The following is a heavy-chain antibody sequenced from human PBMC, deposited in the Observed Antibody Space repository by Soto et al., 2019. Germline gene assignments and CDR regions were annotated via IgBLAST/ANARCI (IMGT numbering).Heavy chain of an antibody. D-gene: IGHD2-8*01. CDR1: GFTFSNAW. J-gene: IGHJ4*02. Sequence: EVQLVESGGGLVKPGGSLRLSCAGSGFTFSNAWMSLVRLAPGKGLELVGRIKSDAYGGAIDYAAPVKGRFTISRDDSKNTLFPQMNNLRAEDTAVYSCTTTKGRLEPPTNDFWGQGTQVIVSS. CDR2: IKSDAYGGAI. V-gene: IGHV3-15*01. CDR3: TTTKGRLEPPTNDF.